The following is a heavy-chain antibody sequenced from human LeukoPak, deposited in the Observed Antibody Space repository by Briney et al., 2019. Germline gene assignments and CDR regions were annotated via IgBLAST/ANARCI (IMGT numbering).Heavy chain of an antibody. D-gene: IGHD3-10*01. CDR3: ARDLVRGPYPFDAFDI. V-gene: IGHV3-7*01. J-gene: IGHJ3*02. Sequence: GGSLRLSCAASGFSFSSYWMSWVRQAPGKGLEWVANIKQDGTEKYFVDSVKGRFTISRDNAKKSLYLQMNSLRAEDTAVYYCARDLVRGPYPFDAFDIWGQGTMVTVSS. CDR2: IKQDGTEK. CDR1: GFSFSSYW.